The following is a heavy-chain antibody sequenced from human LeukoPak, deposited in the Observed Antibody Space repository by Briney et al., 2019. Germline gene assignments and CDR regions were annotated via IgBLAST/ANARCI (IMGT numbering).Heavy chain of an antibody. V-gene: IGHV3-15*01. CDR3: FTKKYSNYMDV. CDR1: GFTFSNAW. CDR2: IKSKSDGGTT. Sequence: GGSLRLSCAASGFTFSNAWMSWVRQAPGKGLEWVGRIKSKSDGGTTDYAAPVKGRFTISRDDSKNTLYLQMNSLKTEDTAVYNCFTKKYSNYMDVWGKGTTVTISS. J-gene: IGHJ6*03. D-gene: IGHD2-15*01.